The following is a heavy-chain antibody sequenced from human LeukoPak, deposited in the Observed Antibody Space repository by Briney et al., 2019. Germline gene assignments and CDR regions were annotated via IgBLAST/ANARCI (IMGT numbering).Heavy chain of an antibody. D-gene: IGHD2-15*01. Sequence: ASVKVSCKASGGTFSSYAISWVRQAPGQGLEWMGGIILIFGTANYAQKFQGRVTITTDESTSTAYMELSSLRSEDTAVYYCARVPPATLGGYYYYYMDVWGKGTTVTVSS. CDR1: GGTFSSYA. V-gene: IGHV1-69*05. CDR2: IILIFGTA. J-gene: IGHJ6*03. CDR3: ARVPPATLGGYYYYYMDV.